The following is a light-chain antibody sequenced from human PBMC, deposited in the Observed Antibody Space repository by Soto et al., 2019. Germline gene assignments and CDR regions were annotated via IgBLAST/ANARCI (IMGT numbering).Light chain of an antibody. J-gene: IGKJ1*01. Sequence: DIQMTQSPSTLSASVGDRVTITCRASRNIYSWLAWYQQKPGKAPRLLIHDASSLESGVPARFSGSGSGTEFTLSISSLQPDDFATYYCQQSYSTPRTFGQGTKVDIK. CDR3: QQSYSTPRT. V-gene: IGKV1-5*01. CDR2: DAS. CDR1: RNIYSW.